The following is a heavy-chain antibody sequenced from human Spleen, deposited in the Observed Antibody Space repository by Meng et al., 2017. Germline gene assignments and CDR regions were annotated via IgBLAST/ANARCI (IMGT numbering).Heavy chain of an antibody. D-gene: IGHD4-11*01. CDR2: FNHSGST. V-gene: IGHV4-34*01. CDR3: ARGPTTMAHDFDY. Sequence: QWQRQQWGAGLLKPSVSLSLTRAVYGGSFSVYYWSWIRQPPGNGLEWIGEFNHSGSTNYNPSLESRATISVDTSQNNLSLKLSSASAADSAVYYCARGPTTMAHDFDYWGQGTLVTVSS. J-gene: IGHJ4*02. CDR1: GGSFSVYY.